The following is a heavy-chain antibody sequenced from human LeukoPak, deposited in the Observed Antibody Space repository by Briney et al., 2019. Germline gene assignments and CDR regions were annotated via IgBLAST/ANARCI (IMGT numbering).Heavy chain of an antibody. CDR3: AKDLLFDSSGFDAFDI. V-gene: IGHV3-23*01. J-gene: IGHJ3*02. CDR1: GFTFSSYA. CDR2: ISGSGGST. Sequence: GGSLRLSCAASGFTFSSYAMSWVRQAPGKGLKWVSAISGSGGSTYYADSVKGRFTISRDNSKNTLYLQMNSLRAEDTAVYYCAKDLLFDSSGFDAFDIWGQGTMVTVSS. D-gene: IGHD3-22*01.